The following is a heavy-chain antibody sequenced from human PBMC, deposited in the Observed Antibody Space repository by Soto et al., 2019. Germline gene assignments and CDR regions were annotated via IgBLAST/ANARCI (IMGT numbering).Heavy chain of an antibody. CDR3: ARGRQQLKSLDY. Sequence: SETLSLTCTVSGGSISSGVYYWSGIRQHPGKGLEWLGYIYYRGSTYYNPSLKSRVTISVDTSKNQFSLKLSSVTAADPAVYYCARGRQQLKSLDYWGQGTLVTVSS. CDR1: GGSISSGVYY. J-gene: IGHJ4*02. D-gene: IGHD6-13*01. V-gene: IGHV4-31*03. CDR2: IYYRGST.